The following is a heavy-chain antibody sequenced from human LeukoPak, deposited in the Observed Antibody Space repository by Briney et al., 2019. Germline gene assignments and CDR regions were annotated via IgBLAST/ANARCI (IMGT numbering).Heavy chain of an antibody. CDR1: GGSFTTSG. V-gene: IGHV1-69*05. CDR2: VTPIYGTP. D-gene: IGHD7-27*01. J-gene: IGHJ6*02. CDR3: ARDHWGIVENGYDYFDYDMDV. Sequence: SAVKVSCKASGGSFTTSGFIWVLQAPGQGLEGMGGVTPIYGTPSYAQKFQGRVTITTDDSTSTAYTELSSLRSEDTAVYYCARDHWGIVENGYDYFDYDMDVWGQGTTVTVSS.